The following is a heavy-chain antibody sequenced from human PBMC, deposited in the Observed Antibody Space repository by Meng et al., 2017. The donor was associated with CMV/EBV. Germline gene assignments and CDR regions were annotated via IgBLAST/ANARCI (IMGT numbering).Heavy chain of an antibody. CDR3: AKDGYGGYDYDY. D-gene: IGHD5-12*01. V-gene: IGHV3-30*02. Sequence: GGSLRLSCAASGFTFSSYGMHRVRQAPGKGLEWVAFIRYDGSNKYYADSVKGRFTISRDNAKNTLYLQMNSLRAEDTAGYYCAKDGYGGYDYDYWGQGTLVTVSS. J-gene: IGHJ4*02. CDR1: GFTFSSYG. CDR2: IRYDGSNK.